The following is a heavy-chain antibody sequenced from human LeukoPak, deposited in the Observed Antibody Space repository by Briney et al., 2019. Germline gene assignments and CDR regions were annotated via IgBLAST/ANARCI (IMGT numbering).Heavy chain of an antibody. J-gene: IGHJ6*02. D-gene: IGHD3-3*01. V-gene: IGHV4-30-4*01. Sequence: SQTLSLTCTVSGDSITRRDLYWSWIRQPPGKGLEWIGYIHYGGTTYYNPSLKSRVTISVDTSKNQFSLKLSSVTAADTAVYYCARGGEWFGDYGMDVWGQGTTVTVSS. CDR3: ARGGEWFGDYGMDV. CDR2: IHYGGTT. CDR1: GDSITRRDLY.